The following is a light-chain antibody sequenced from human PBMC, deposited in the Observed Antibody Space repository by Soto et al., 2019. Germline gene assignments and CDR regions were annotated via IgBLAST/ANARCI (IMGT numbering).Light chain of an antibody. V-gene: IGLV2-14*01. J-gene: IGLJ1*01. CDR3: CSYTTSNIL. Sequence: QSALTQPASVSASPGQSITISCTGTSGDVGGYSSVSWYQRHPDKAPKLMIYEVSNRPSGVPNRFSGSKSGNTASLTISGLQPEDEADYYCCSYTTSNILFGTGTKVTVL. CDR1: SGDVGGYSS. CDR2: EVS.